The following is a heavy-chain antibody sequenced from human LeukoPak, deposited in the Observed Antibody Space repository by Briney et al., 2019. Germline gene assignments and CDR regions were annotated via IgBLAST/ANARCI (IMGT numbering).Heavy chain of an antibody. D-gene: IGHD3-3*01. CDR3: AMPFGVVMVAFDI. V-gene: IGHV3-21*01. CDR1: GFTFSSYS. J-gene: IGHJ3*02. CDR2: ISSSSSYI. Sequence: GGSLRLSCAASGFTFSSYSMNWVRQAPGKGLEWVSSISSSSSYIYYADSVKGRFTISRDNAKNSLYLQMNSLRAEDTAVYYCAMPFGVVMVAFDIWGQGTMVTVSS.